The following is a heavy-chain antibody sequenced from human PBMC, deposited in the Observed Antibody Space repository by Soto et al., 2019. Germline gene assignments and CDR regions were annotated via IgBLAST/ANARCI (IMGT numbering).Heavy chain of an antibody. CDR2: ISGSGGST. Sequence: PGGSLRLSCAAAGFTFSSYAMSWVRQAPWKGLEWVSAISGSGGSTYYADSVKGRFTISRDNSKNTLYLQMNSLRAEDTAVYYCAKDPVVPAAISYYYYYGMDVWGQGTTVTVSS. V-gene: IGHV3-23*01. CDR1: GFTFSSYA. CDR3: AKDPVVPAAISYYYYYGMDV. J-gene: IGHJ6*02. D-gene: IGHD2-2*02.